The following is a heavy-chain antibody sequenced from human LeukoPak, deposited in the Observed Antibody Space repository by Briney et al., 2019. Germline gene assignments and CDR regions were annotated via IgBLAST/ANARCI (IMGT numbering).Heavy chain of an antibody. CDR2: IWYDGSNK. V-gene: IGHV3-33*01. J-gene: IGHJ4*02. Sequence: GGSLRLSCAASGFTFSSYGMHWVRQAPGKGLEWVALIWYDGSNKYYADSVKGRLTISRDNSKNTLYLQMNSLRAEDTAVYYCARGPQLVYFDYWGQGTLVTVSS. D-gene: IGHD1-1*01. CDR1: GFTFSSYG. CDR3: ARGPQLVYFDY.